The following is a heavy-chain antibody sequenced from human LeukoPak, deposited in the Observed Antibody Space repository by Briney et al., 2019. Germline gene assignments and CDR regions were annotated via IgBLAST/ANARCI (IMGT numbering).Heavy chain of an antibody. D-gene: IGHD1-26*01. J-gene: IGHJ4*02. Sequence: ASVKVSCKASGYTFTSYYMHWVRQAPGQGLEWMGGFDPEDGETIYAQKFQGRVTMTEDTSTDTAYMELSSLRSEDTAVYYCATDLDGVGAPDYWGQGTLVTVSS. CDR1: GYTFTSYY. V-gene: IGHV1-24*01. CDR2: FDPEDGET. CDR3: ATDLDGVGAPDY.